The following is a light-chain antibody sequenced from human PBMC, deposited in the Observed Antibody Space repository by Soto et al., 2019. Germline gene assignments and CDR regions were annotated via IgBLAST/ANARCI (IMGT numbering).Light chain of an antibody. CDR2: AAS. CDR3: KQSYSSLYT. Sequence: DIQMTQSPSSLSASVGDRVTITCRASQSISTYLNWYQQKPGRAPKLLIYAASSLQSGVPSRFSSSGSVKDLTLTISSLQPEDFATYYCKQSYSSLYTFGQGTKLENK. CDR1: QSISTY. J-gene: IGKJ2*01. V-gene: IGKV1-39*01.